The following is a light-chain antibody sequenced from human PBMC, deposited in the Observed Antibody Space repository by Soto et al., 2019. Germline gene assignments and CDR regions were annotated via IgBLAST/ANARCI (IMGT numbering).Light chain of an antibody. CDR2: DAA. CDR3: QHRSSWPRS. CDR1: QSVGTS. V-gene: IGKV3-11*01. Sequence: DIVLTQSPATLSLSPGDRATLSCRASQSVGTSLAWYKQQPGQAPRLLIHDAAYRASGIPERFSGSGSGTAFSLSIISLEPDDFAVYYCQHRSSWPRSFGRGTKVE. J-gene: IGKJ1*01.